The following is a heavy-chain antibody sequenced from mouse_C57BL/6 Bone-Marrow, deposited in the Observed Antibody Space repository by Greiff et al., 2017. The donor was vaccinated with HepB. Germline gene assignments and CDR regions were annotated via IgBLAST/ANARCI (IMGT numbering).Heavy chain of an antibody. J-gene: IGHJ3*01. Sequence: QVQLQQPGAELVKPGASVKMSCKASGYTFTSYWITWVKQRPGQGLEWIGDIYPGSGSTNYNEKFKSKATLTVDTSSSTAYMQLSSLTSEDSAVYYCAREGQLRLPWFAYWGQGTLVTVSA. CDR2: IYPGSGST. CDR3: AREGQLRLPWFAY. V-gene: IGHV1-55*01. D-gene: IGHD3-2*02. CDR1: GYTFTSYW.